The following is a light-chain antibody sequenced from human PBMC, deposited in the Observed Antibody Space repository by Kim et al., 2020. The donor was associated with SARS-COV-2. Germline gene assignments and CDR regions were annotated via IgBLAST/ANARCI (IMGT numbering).Light chain of an antibody. CDR2: GKN. Sequence: ALGQTVRITCQGDSLRSYYASWYQQKPGQAHVLVIYGKNNRPSGIPDRFSGSSSGNTASLTITGAQAEDEADYYCNSRDSSGNHAVFGGGTQLTVL. V-gene: IGLV3-19*01. CDR3: NSRDSSGNHAV. CDR1: SLRSYY. J-gene: IGLJ7*01.